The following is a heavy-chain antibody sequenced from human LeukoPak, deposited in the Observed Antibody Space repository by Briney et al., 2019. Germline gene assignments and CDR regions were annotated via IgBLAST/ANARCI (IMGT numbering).Heavy chain of an antibody. V-gene: IGHV5-51*01. Sequence: GESLKISCKGSGYTFSSYWISWVRQMPGKGLEWMGIIYPDDSDTRYSPSFQGQVPISADKSISTAYLQWSSLKASDTAMYYCARLAYCSNDVCYSNYYYSMDVWGKGTTVTVSS. CDR1: GYTFSSYW. J-gene: IGHJ6*03. D-gene: IGHD2-8*01. CDR2: IYPDDSDT. CDR3: ARLAYCSNDVCYSNYYYSMDV.